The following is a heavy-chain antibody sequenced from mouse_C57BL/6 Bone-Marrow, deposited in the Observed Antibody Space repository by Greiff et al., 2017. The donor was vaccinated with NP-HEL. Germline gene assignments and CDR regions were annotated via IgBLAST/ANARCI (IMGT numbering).Heavy chain of an antibody. D-gene: IGHD1-1*01. CDR2: IYPGDGDT. J-gene: IGHJ1*03. CDR3: ARLLPWYFDV. Sequence: VKLMESGPELVKPGASVKISCKASGYAFSSSWMNWVKQRPGKGLEWIGRIYPGDGDTNYNGKFKGKATLTADKSSSTAYMQLSSLTSEDSAVYFCARLLPWYFDVWGTGTTVTVSS. V-gene: IGHV1-82*01. CDR1: GYAFSSSW.